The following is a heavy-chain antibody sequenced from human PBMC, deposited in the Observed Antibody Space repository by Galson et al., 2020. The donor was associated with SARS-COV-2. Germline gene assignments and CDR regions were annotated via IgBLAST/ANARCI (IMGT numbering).Heavy chain of an antibody. CDR1: GGSISSGGYY. J-gene: IGHJ4*02. D-gene: IGHD4-17*01. CDR3: ARYYGDYSYFDY. Sequence: SETLSLTCTVSGGSISSGGYYWSWIRQHPGKGLEWIGYIYYSGSTYYNPSLKSRATISVDTSKNQFSLKLSSVTAADTAVYYCARYYGDYSYFDYWGQGTLVTVSS. V-gene: IGHV4-31*03. CDR2: IYYSGST.